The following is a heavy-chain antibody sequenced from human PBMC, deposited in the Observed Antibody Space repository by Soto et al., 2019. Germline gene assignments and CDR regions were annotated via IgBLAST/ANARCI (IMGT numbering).Heavy chain of an antibody. CDR2: TYYRSKWYN. V-gene: IGHV6-1*01. J-gene: IGHJ3*02. Sequence: SQTLSLTCAISGDSVSSNSAAWNWLRQSPSRGLEWLGRTYYRSKWYNDYVVSVKSRITINPDTSKNQFSLQLNSVSPEDTAVYYCARERGVLSEAFDIWGQGTVVTVSS. D-gene: IGHD3-10*01. CDR3: ARERGVLSEAFDI. CDR1: GDSVSSNSAA.